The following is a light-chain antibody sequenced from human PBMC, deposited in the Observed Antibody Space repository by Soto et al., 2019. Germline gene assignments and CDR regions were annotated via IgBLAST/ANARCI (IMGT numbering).Light chain of an antibody. CDR2: SNN. CDR3: QSYGSSLSGSYV. J-gene: IGLJ1*01. CDR1: SSNIGAGYD. V-gene: IGLV1-40*01. Sequence: QSVLTQPPSVSGAPGQRVTISCTGSSSNIGAGYDVHWYQRLPGTAPKVLIYSNNNRPSGVPDRFSGSKSGTSASLAITGLQAEDEADYYCQSYGSSLSGSYVFGTGTKLTVL.